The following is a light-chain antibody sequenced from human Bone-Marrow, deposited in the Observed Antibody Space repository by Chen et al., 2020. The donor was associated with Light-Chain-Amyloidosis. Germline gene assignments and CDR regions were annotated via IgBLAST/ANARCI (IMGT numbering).Light chain of an antibody. CDR1: DLPTKY. J-gene: IGLJ2*01. V-gene: IGLV3-25*03. Sequence: SYELTQPPSVSVSPGQTARITCSGDDLPTKYAYWYQQKPGQAPVLVIHRDTERPSGISERFSGSSSGTTATLTIGGVQAGDEADYHCQSADSSGTYEVIFGGGTKLTVL. CDR2: RDT. CDR3: QSADSSGTYEVI.